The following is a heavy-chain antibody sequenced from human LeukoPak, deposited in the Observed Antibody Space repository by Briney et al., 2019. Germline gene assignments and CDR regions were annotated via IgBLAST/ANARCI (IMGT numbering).Heavy chain of an antibody. CDR2: IYPGDSDT. CDR3: ARQFVVVPAAIFWFDP. Sequence: GESLKISCKGSGYRFTSYWIGWVRPMPGKGLEWMGIIYPGDSDTRYSPSFQGQVTISADKSISTAYLQWSSLKASDTAMYYCARQFVVVPAAIFWFDPWGQGTLVTVSS. V-gene: IGHV5-51*01. J-gene: IGHJ5*02. CDR1: GYRFTSYW. D-gene: IGHD2-2*01.